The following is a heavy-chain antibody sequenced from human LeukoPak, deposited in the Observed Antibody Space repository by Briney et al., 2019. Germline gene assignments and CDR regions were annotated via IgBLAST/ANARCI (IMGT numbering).Heavy chain of an antibody. CDR1: GGSISGFY. CDR3: ARIGSEAVAGTGQYYFDY. Sequence: PSETLSLTCTVSGGSISGFYWSWIRQSPEKGLEWIAYIHSSAGSNYNPSLESRVTISVDTSKNQFSLKVTSVTAADTAMYYCARIGSEAVAGTGQYYFDYWGQGILVTVSS. V-gene: IGHV4-59*01. D-gene: IGHD6-19*01. CDR2: IHSSAGS. J-gene: IGHJ4*02.